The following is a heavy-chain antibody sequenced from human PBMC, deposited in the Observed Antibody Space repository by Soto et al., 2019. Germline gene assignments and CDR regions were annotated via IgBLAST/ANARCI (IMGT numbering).Heavy chain of an antibody. V-gene: IGHV3-30*18. CDR1: GFTFRGYG. CDR3: ANSEYSRYKNIDV. Sequence: LRLSCAASGFTFRGYGMHWVRQAPGRGLEWVALISYDGSIKYYADSVRGRFTISRDNSKNTLYLQMNSLRAEDTAVYYCANSEYSRYKNIDVWGQGTTVTV. CDR2: ISYDGSIK. D-gene: IGHD5-18*01. J-gene: IGHJ6*02.